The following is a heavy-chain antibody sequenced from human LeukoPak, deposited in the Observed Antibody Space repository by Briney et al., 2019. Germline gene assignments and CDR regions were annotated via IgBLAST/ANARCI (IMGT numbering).Heavy chain of an antibody. CDR3: AKSHIPNRYSGTYYCDF. CDR1: GFTFSSYG. D-gene: IGHD1-26*01. CDR2: IRHDESKT. V-gene: IGHV3-30*02. J-gene: IGHJ4*02. Sequence: GGSLRLSCEASGFTFSSYGMHWVRQAPGKGLEWVAFIRHDESKTYFGDSVKGRFTISRDNSKNTLYLQMNSLRAEDTAIYYCAKSHIPNRYSGTYYCDFWGQGTLVTVSS.